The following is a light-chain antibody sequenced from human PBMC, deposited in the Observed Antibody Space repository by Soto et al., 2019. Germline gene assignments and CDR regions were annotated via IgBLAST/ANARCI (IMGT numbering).Light chain of an antibody. V-gene: IGLV2-11*01. CDR1: SSDVGAYNY. CDR3: CSYGGSYTLL. Sequence: QSALTQPRSVSGSPGQSVTISCTGTSSDVGAYNYVSWYQHHPGKAPKLMIYDVTKRPSGVPDRFSGSKSGNTASLTISGLQADDEADYYCCSYGGSYTLLFGGGTQLTVL. J-gene: IGLJ2*01. CDR2: DVT.